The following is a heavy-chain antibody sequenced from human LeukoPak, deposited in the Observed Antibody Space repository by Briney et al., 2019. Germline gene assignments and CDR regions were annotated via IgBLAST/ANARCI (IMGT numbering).Heavy chain of an antibody. CDR3: ARASSGWYKSDY. V-gene: IGHV4-59*01. Sequence: SETLSLTCTVSGGSISSYYWSWIRQPPGKGLEWTGYIYYSGSTNYNPSLKSRVTISLDTSKNQFSLKLSSVTAADTAVYYCARASSGWYKSDYWGQGTLVTVSS. J-gene: IGHJ4*02. D-gene: IGHD6-19*01. CDR2: IYYSGST. CDR1: GGSISSYY.